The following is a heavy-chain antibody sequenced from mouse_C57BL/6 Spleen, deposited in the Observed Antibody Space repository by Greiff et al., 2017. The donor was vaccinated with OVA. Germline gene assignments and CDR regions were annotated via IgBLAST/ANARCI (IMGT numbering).Heavy chain of an antibody. V-gene: IGHV1-72*01. Sequence: VQLQQPGAELVKPGASVKLSCTASGYTFTSYWMHWVKPRPGRGLAWIGRIAPNSGGTKYNEKFKSKATLTVDKPSSTAYMQRSSLTSEDSAVYYGARWGGTTAHYWGQGTTLTVSA. J-gene: IGHJ2*01. CDR2: IAPNSGGT. CDR3: ARWGGTTAHY. CDR1: GYTFTSYW. D-gene: IGHD1-2*01.